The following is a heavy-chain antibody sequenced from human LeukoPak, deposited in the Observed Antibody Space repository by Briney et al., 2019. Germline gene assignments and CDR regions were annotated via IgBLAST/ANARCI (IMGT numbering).Heavy chain of an antibody. CDR1: GGTFNNYA. J-gene: IGHJ4*02. CDR3: ARNLEDTTVGY. V-gene: IGHV1-69*13. CDR2: ITPLLGTT. Sequence: ASVKVSCKASGGTFNNYAFTWVRQAPGQGFEWMGEITPLLGTTNYAQNLQGRVTITADESTSTVYLELSSLHSQDTAVYFCARNLEDTTVGYWGQGTQVTVSS. D-gene: IGHD1-1*01.